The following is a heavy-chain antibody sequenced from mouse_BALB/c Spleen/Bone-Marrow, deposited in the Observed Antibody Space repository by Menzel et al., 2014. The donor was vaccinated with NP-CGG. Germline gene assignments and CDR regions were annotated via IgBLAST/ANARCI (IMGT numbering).Heavy chain of an antibody. CDR2: ISSGSSTI. CDR3: ARDRYDEYFDV. J-gene: IGHJ1*01. V-gene: IGHV5-17*02. Sequence: VQLKESGGGLVQPGGSRKLSCAASGFTFSSFGMHWVRQAPEKGLEWVAYISSGSSTIYYADTVKGRFTISRDNPKNTLFLQMPSLRSEDTAMYYCARDRYDEYFDVWGAGTTVTVSS. D-gene: IGHD2-14*01. CDR1: GFTFSSFG.